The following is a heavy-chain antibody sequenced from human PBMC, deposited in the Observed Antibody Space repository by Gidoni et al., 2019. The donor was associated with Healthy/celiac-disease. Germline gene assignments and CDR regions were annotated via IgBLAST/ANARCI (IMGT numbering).Heavy chain of an antibody. D-gene: IGHD6-13*01. CDR2: ISGSGGST. V-gene: IGHV3-23*01. CDR1: GFTFSSYA. J-gene: IGHJ4*02. CDR3: AKPSWGGSSWFDY. Sequence: EVQLLESGGGLVQPEGSLRLSCAASGFTFSSYAMSWVRQAPGKGLEWVLGISGSGGSTYYADSVKGRFTISRDNSKNTLYLQMNSLRAEDTAVYYCAKPSWGGSSWFDYWGQGTLVTVSS.